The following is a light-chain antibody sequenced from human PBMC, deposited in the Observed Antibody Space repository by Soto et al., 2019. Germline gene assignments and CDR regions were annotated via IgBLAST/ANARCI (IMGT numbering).Light chain of an antibody. Sequence: QSALTQPASVSGSPGQSITISCTGSSSDIGYYNYVSWYQQHPDKAPKVIIYDVTNRPSGVSTRFSGSKSGNTASLTISGLLAEDEADYYCLSYKTSRTYVFGSGTKLTVL. V-gene: IGLV2-14*01. CDR3: LSYKTSRTYV. J-gene: IGLJ1*01. CDR2: DVT. CDR1: SSDIGYYNY.